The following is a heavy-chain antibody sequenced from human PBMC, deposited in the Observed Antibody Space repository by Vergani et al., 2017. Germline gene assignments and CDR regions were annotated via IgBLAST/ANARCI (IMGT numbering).Heavy chain of an antibody. Sequence: EVQLLESGGGLVQPGGSLRLSCAASGFIFKNAWINWVRQAPGKGLEWIGRIRSKNDGGTADYAAPLKGRFTISRDDSKDSAFLLVNNLKTEDTAVYFCYTDYHDYWGQGTLVTVSS. CDR1: GFIFKNAW. CDR2: IRSKNDGGTA. V-gene: IGHV3-15*01. D-gene: IGHD2-2*02. J-gene: IGHJ4*02. CDR3: YTDYHDY.